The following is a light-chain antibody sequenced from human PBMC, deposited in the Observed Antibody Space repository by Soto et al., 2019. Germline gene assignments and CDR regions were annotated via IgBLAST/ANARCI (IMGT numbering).Light chain of an antibody. CDR3: SSYTSSSTL. V-gene: IGLV2-14*01. CDR2: EVS. CDR1: SSDVGSYNY. Sequence: QSALTQPASVYGSPGQSITISCTGTSSDVGSYNYVSRYQQHPGKAPKLMIYEVSDRPSGISSRFSGSKSGNTASLTISGLQTEDEADYYCSSYTSSSTLFGTGTKVTVL. J-gene: IGLJ1*01.